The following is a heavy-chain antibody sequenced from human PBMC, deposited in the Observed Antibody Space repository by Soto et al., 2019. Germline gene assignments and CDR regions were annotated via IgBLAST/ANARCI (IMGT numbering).Heavy chain of an antibody. J-gene: IGHJ4*02. CDR3: ASTSELRYYHVSSGYFDY. CDR2: IIPNFGKA. D-gene: IGHD3-22*01. Sequence: SVKVSCKASGDTFSSYAISWVRQAPGQGLEWMGGIIPNFGKADYAQKFQGRVTITTNKSTSTAYMELSSLRSEDTAVYYCASTSELRYYHVSSGYFDYWGQGTLVTVSS. V-gene: IGHV1-69*05. CDR1: GDTFSSYA.